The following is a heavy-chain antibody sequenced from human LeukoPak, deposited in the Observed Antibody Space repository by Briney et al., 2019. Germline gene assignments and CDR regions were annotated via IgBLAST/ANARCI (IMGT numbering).Heavy chain of an antibody. CDR3: AKAIYSSGWFQGYFDY. CDR2: ISGNGGS. Sequence: GGSLRLSCAASGFTFSSYAMSWVRQAPGKGLEWVSGISGNGGSADSVKGRFTISRDNSKHTLYLQMNSLRAEDTAVYYCAKAIYSSGWFQGYFDYWGQGTLVTVSS. V-gene: IGHV3-23*01. CDR1: GFTFSSYA. J-gene: IGHJ4*02. D-gene: IGHD6-19*01.